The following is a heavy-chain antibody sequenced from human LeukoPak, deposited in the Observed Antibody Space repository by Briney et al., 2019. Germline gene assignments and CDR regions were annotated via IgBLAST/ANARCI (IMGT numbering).Heavy chain of an antibody. V-gene: IGHV3-64*01. CDR1: GFTFSSYA. J-gene: IGHJ3*02. Sequence: PGGSLRLSCAASGFTFSSYAMHWVRQAPGKGLEYVSAISSNGGSTYYANSVKGRFTISRDNSKNTLYLQMGSLRAEGMAVYYCARDSQMYSYGYVSAFDIWGQGTMVTVSS. D-gene: IGHD5-18*01. CDR2: ISSNGGST. CDR3: ARDSQMYSYGYVSAFDI.